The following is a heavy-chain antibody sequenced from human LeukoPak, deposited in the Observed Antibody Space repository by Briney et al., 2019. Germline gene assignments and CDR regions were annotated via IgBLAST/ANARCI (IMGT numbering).Heavy chain of an antibody. CDR1: GFSFISYG. D-gene: IGHD4-17*01. CDR3: AKRPSDYGDYVSYFDY. V-gene: IGHV3-30*18. J-gene: IGHJ4*02. CDR2: ISDDGRRK. Sequence: GGSLRLSWAASGFSFISYGMRWVRQAPGKGLEWVGVISDDGRRKDYADSVKGRFTISRDISKDTLYLQMNSLRAEDTAVYYCAKRPSDYGDYVSYFDYWGQGTLVTVSS.